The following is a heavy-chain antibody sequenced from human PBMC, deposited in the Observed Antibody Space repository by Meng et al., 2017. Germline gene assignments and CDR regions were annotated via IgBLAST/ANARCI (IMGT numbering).Heavy chain of an antibody. CDR3: AKDSVSVAGTLYAPLNY. D-gene: IGHD6-19*01. Sequence: GGSLRLSCAASGFTFSSYWMHWVRQAPGKGLEWVSLISWDGGSTYYADSVKGRFTISRDNSKNSLYLQMNSLRTEDTALYYCAKDSVSVAGTLYAPLNYWGQGTLVTVSS. V-gene: IGHV3-43*01. CDR2: ISWDGGST. J-gene: IGHJ4*02. CDR1: GFTFSSYW.